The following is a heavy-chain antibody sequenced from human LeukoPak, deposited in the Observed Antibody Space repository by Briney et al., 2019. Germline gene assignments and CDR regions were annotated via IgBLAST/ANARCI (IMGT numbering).Heavy chain of an antibody. CDR2: ISAYNGNT. D-gene: IGHD3-22*01. CDR3: ARTPIVVVITTFIGAFDI. Sequence: ASVKVSCKASGYTFTSYGISWVRQPPGQGLEWMGWISAYNGNTNYAQKLQGRVTMTTDTSTSTAYMELRSLRSDDTAVYYCARTPIVVVITTFIGAFDIWGQGTMVTVSS. J-gene: IGHJ3*02. CDR1: GYTFTSYG. V-gene: IGHV1-18*01.